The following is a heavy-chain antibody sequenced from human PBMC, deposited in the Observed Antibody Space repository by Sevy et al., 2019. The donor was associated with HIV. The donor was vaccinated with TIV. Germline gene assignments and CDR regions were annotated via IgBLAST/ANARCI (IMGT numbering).Heavy chain of an antibody. CDR3: ARDGGYSSSWYYYYYGMDV. CDR1: GFTFSSYS. V-gene: IGHV3-21*01. Sequence: GGSLRLSCAASGFTFSSYSMNWVRQAPGKGLEWVSSISSSSSYIYYADSVKGRFTISRDNAKNSLYLQMNSLRAEDTPVYYCARDGGYSSSWYYYYYGMDVWGQGTTVTVSS. CDR2: ISSSSSYI. D-gene: IGHD6-13*01. J-gene: IGHJ6*02.